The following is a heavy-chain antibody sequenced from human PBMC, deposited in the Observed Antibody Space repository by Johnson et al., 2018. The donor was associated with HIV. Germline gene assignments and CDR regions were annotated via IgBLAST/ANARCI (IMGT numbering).Heavy chain of an antibody. CDR1: GFTFSNYA. CDR2: IWYDGSNN. J-gene: IGHJ3*02. V-gene: IGHV3-33*01. Sequence: HVQLVESGGGVVQPGSSLRLSCAASGFTFSNYAMHWVRQAPGKGLEWVAVIWYDGSNNYYADSVKGRFTISRDNSKNTLYLQINSLRAEDTALYCCARDNYSDSSGYYGLGYPFDIWGQGTLVTVSS. CDR3: ARDNYSDSSGYYGLGYPFDI. D-gene: IGHD3-22*01.